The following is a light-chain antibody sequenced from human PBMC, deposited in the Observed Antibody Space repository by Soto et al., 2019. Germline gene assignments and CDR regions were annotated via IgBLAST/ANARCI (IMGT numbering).Light chain of an antibody. CDR1: QSIHSW. CDR3: QQYNAHPYP. J-gene: IGKJ2*01. CDR2: RAS. Sequence: DFQMTQSPSTLSASVGDRVTITCRASQSIHSWLAWYQQKPGTTPKLLIYRASTLQSGVPSRFAGSGSGTEFTLTIHNLQPDDYASYFCQQYNAHPYPFGQGTKLEIK. V-gene: IGKV1-5*03.